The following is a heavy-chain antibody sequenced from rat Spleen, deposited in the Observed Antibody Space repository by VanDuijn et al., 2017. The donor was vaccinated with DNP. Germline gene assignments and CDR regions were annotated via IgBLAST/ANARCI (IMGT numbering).Heavy chain of an antibody. CDR3: TRRGSWYFDF. D-gene: IGHD5-1*01. CDR1: GFSLTSNS. Sequence: QVQLKESGPGLVQPSKTLSLTCAVSGFSLTSNSVHWVRQPPGKGLEWVGAIWGGGSTDYNSLLKSRLSISRDTSKSQVFLRMNSMQTEYTAIYFCTRRGSWYFDFWGPGTIVTVSS. V-gene: IGHV2-1*01. CDR2: IWGGGST. J-gene: IGHJ1*01.